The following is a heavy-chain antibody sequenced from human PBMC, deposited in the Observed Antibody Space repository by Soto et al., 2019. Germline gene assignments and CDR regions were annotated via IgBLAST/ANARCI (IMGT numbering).Heavy chain of an antibody. Sequence: EVQLLESGGGLVQPGGSLRLSCAASGFTFSSYAMSWVRQAPGKGLEWVSAISSSGGNTYYADSVKGRFTISRDNSKNTLYLQMNSLRAEDTAVYYCAKALHNWNDGGHFAYWGQGTLVTVSS. CDR3: AKALHNWNDGGHFAY. V-gene: IGHV3-23*01. CDR2: ISSSGGNT. CDR1: GFTFSSYA. J-gene: IGHJ4*02. D-gene: IGHD1-1*01.